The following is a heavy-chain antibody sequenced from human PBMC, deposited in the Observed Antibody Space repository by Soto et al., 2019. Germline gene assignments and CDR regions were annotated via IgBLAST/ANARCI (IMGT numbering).Heavy chain of an antibody. D-gene: IGHD1-1*01. J-gene: IGHJ4*02. Sequence: PGGSRKISCKGSGYIFTSYWISWVRQMPEKGLEWIGRFVPSHTHTNCSPPFQVNVTVSTDKSIITAYLQWSGLKASDTAMYYCARHETPDKCNCLPYSHFWCPGALVTV. CDR2: FVPSHTHT. CDR3: ARHETPDKCNCLPYSHF. V-gene: IGHV5-10-1*01. CDR1: GYIFTSYW.